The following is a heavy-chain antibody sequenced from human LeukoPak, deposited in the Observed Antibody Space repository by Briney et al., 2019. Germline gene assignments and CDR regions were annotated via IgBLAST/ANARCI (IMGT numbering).Heavy chain of an antibody. CDR1: GFTFSSYG. CDR2: IWYDGNNK. Sequence: PGGSLRLSCAASGFTFSSYGMHWVRRAPGMGLEWVAVIWYDGNNKNYGVSVKGRFTISRDNSKNTLYLQMTSLRVDDTAVYFCAREGDSAMAPFFDSWGQGTLVTVSS. J-gene: IGHJ4*02. D-gene: IGHD5-18*01. V-gene: IGHV3-33*01. CDR3: AREGDSAMAPFFDS.